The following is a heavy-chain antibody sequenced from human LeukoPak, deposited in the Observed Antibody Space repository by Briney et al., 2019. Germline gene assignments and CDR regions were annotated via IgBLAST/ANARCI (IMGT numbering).Heavy chain of an antibody. CDR2: IIPIFGTA. CDR3: ARREIGDWVVVVAATGYYYYGMDV. V-gene: IGHV1-69*13. CDR1: GGTFSSYA. D-gene: IGHD2-15*01. Sequence: SVKVSCKASGGTFSSYAISWVRQAPGQGLEWMGGIIPIFGTANYAQKFQGRVTITADESTSTAYMELSSLRSEDTAVYYCARREIGDWVVVVAATGYYYYGMDVWGQGTTVTVSS. J-gene: IGHJ6*02.